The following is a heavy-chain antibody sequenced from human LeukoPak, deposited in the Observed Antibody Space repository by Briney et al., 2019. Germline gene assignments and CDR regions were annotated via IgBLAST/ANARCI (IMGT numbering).Heavy chain of an antibody. CDR3: AKVRVQWLVLKSHDY. V-gene: IGHV3-23*01. Sequence: GGSLRLSCAASGFTVSSNYMSWVRQAPGKGLEWVSAISGSGGSTYYADSVKGRFTISRGNSKNTLYLQMNSLRAEDTAVYYCAKVRVQWLVLKSHDYWGQGTLVTVSS. J-gene: IGHJ4*02. CDR2: ISGSGGST. CDR1: GFTVSSNY. D-gene: IGHD6-19*01.